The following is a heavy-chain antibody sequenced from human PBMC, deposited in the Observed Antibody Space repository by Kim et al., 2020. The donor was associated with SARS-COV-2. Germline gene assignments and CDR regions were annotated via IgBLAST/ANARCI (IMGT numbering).Heavy chain of an antibody. Sequence: SETLSLTCAVYGGSFSGYYWSWIRQPPGKGLEWIGEINHSGSTNYNPSRKSRVTISVDTSKNQFSLKLSSVTAADTAVYYCARAPSRAAAGRGSVDVWGKGTTVTVSS. D-gene: IGHD6-13*01. V-gene: IGHV4-34*01. CDR2: INHSGST. J-gene: IGHJ6*04. CDR3: ARAPSRAAAGRGSVDV. CDR1: GGSFSGYY.